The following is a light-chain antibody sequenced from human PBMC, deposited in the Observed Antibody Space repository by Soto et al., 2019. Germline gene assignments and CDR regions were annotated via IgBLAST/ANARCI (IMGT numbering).Light chain of an antibody. V-gene: IGLV2-14*01. CDR3: NSYTGSNTLV. CDR2: EVS. Sequence: QSVLTQPASVSGSPGQSITISCTGTSRDIGAYKYVSWYQQHPGKAPKLIVYEVSDRPSGVSNRFSGSKFGNTASLTISGLQTEDEADYYCNSYTGSNTLVFGTGTKVTVL. CDR1: SRDIGAYKY. J-gene: IGLJ1*01.